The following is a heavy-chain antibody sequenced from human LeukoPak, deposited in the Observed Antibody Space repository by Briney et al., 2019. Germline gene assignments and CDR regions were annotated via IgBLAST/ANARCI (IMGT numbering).Heavy chain of an antibody. Sequence: GGSLRLSCAASGFTFTSYAMTWVRRAPGKGLEWLSSINGRGVNTYYSDAMKDRLTISRDSSKNTVYLQMKSLTTEDTAFYYCAKARDGYGVDTNDFWGQGTLVTVSS. CDR2: INGRGVNT. V-gene: IGHV3-23*01. CDR1: GFTFTSYA. J-gene: IGHJ4*02. D-gene: IGHD3-3*01. CDR3: AKARDGYGVDTNDF.